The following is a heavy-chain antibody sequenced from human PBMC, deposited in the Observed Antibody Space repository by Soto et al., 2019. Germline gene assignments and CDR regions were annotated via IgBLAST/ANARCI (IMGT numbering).Heavy chain of an antibody. J-gene: IGHJ3*02. V-gene: IGHV3-11*06. Sequence: QVQLVESGGGLVKPGGSLRLSCVASAFSFSDYYMSWIRRAPGRGLEWVSYISSSGTYTSYADSVKGRFTISRDNAKNSLYLQMNSLRAEDAAVYYCARGLSTFRTYTYAQGAFDIWGQGTMVTVSS. CDR1: AFSFSDYY. CDR3: ARGLSTFRTYTYAQGAFDI. D-gene: IGHD5-18*01. CDR2: ISSSGTYT.